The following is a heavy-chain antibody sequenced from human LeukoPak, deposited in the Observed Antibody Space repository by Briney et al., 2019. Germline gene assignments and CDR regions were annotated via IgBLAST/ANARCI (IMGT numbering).Heavy chain of an antibody. Sequence: SETLSLTCAVYAGSLSNNYWSWHRQPPGKGLEWIGEINDSGRTNYNPSLMSRVTVSVDTSKKQFSLRLTSVTATDTAVCFCARRWNHWRNFYTDVGGKGATVSVSS. CDR1: AGSLSNNY. CDR2: INDSGRT. CDR3: ARRWNHWRNFYTDV. J-gene: IGHJ6*04. V-gene: IGHV4-34*01. D-gene: IGHD1-14*01.